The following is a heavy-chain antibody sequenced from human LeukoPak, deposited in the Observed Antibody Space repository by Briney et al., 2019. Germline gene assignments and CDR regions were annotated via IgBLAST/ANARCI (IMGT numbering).Heavy chain of an antibody. D-gene: IGHD1-26*01. CDR3: ARGRPVWDRRGGYFDL. V-gene: IGHV4-34*01. J-gene: IGHJ2*01. CDR2: INHSGST. CDR1: GGSFSGYY. Sequence: SETLSLTCAVYGGSFSGYYWSWIRQPPGKGLEGIGEINHSGSTNYNPSLKSRVTISVDTSKNQFSLELSSVTAADTAVYYCARGRPVWDRRGGYFDLWGRGTLVTVSS.